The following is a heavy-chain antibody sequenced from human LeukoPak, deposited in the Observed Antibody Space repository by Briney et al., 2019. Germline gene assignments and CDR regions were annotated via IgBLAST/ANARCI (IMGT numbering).Heavy chain of an antibody. CDR1: GGTFSSYA. D-gene: IGHD3-22*01. Sequence: GASGKVSCKASGGTFSSYAISWVRQAPGQGLEWMGRIIPIFGTANYAQKFQGRVTITTDETTSTAYMELSSLRSEDTAVYYCARDIDRSSGYYRQRNWFDPWGQGTLVTVSS. V-gene: IGHV1-69*05. CDR3: ARDIDRSSGYYRQRNWFDP. CDR2: IIPIFGTA. J-gene: IGHJ5*02.